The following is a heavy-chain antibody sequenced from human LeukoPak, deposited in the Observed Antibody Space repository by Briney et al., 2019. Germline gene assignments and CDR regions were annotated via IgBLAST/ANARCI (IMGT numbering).Heavy chain of an antibody. CDR1: GGSVSSGSYY. V-gene: IGHV4-61*01. CDR3: ARMYYYDNSFDY. CDR2: IYYSGST. Sequence: SETLSLTCTVSGGSVSSGSYYWSWLRQPPGKGLEWIGYIYYSGSTNYNPFLKSRVTISVDTSKNQFSLKLSSVTAADTAVYYCARMYYYDNSFDYWGQGALVPVSS. D-gene: IGHD3-22*01. J-gene: IGHJ4*02.